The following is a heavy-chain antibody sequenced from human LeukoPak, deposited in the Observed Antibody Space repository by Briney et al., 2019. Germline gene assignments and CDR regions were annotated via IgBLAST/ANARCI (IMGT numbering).Heavy chain of an antibody. D-gene: IGHD3-16*01. CDR1: GFTFSSYA. Sequence: PGGSLRLSCAASGFTFSSYAMSWVRQAPGKGLEWVSAISGSGGSAYYADSVKGRFTISRDNSRDTLYLQMNSLRAEDTAVYYWAKGYYDYVWGSYYFAYGGQGTLATVSS. V-gene: IGHV3-23*01. CDR3: AKGYYDYVWGSYYFAY. J-gene: IGHJ4*02. CDR2: ISGSGGSA.